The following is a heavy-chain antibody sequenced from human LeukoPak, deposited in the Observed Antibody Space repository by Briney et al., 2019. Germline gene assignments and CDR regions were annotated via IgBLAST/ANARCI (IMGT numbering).Heavy chain of an antibody. CDR2: INYSGST. D-gene: IGHD5-18*01. Sequence: PSETLSLTCTVSNGSITNYYWSWIRQPPGKGLEWIGYINYSGSTNYNPSLRSRVTISVDTSKNQFSLRLTSVSAADTAVYYCARGFGYSYGRGYDYWGQGTLVTVSS. J-gene: IGHJ4*02. CDR1: NGSITNYY. CDR3: ARGFGYSYGRGYDY. V-gene: IGHV4-59*01.